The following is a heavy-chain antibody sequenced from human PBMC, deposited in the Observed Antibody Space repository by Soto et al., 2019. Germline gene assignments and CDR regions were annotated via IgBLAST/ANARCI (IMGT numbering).Heavy chain of an antibody. Sequence: ASVKVSCKASGYTFNVYLIHWVRQAPGQGLEWVGWTNTHSGGTNYAQKFQGRVTMTRDTSISTAYMELSRLTPDDTAVYYCARVSDWHWPSWYAHWGQGTLVTVSS. CDR1: GYTFNVYL. CDR3: ARVSDWHWPSWYAH. D-gene: IGHD6-13*01. J-gene: IGHJ4*02. CDR2: TNTHSGGT. V-gene: IGHV1-2*02.